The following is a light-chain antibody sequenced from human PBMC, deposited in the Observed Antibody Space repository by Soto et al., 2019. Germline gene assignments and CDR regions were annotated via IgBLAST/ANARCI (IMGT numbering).Light chain of an antibody. V-gene: IGKV3-20*01. CDR1: QSVSSRS. CDR2: GAS. CDR3: QAYGSAPRT. Sequence: VSTRSQRTLILSAGERSKLTCRASQSVSSRSLAWYQQKPGQAPRLLIYGASSRATGIPDRFSGSGAGNDIPLTIGVLEPEEFPLYFCQAYGSAPRTFAEGTKVDIK. J-gene: IGKJ1*01.